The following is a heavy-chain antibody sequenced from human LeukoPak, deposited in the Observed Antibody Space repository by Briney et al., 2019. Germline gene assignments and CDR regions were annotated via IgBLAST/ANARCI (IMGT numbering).Heavy chain of an antibody. D-gene: IGHD4-17*01. CDR3: ARTTTVTSFDY. V-gene: IGHV2-5*02. CDR1: GFSLSTSGVG. CDR2: IYWDDDE. Sequence: ESGPTLVKPTQTLTLTCTFSGFSLSTSGVGVGWIRQPPGKALEWLALIYWDDDERYSPSLKSRLTITKDTSKNQVVLTLTSMDPVDTATYYCARTTTVTSFDYWGQGTLVTVSS. J-gene: IGHJ4*02.